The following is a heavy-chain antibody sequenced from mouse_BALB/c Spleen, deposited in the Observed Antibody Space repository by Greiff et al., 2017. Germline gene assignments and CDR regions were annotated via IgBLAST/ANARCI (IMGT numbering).Heavy chain of an antibody. V-gene: IGHV5-6*02. D-gene: IGHD2-1*01. CDR2: ISSGGSYT. J-gene: IGHJ4*01. CDR3: ARNYYGNYIRAMDY. CDR1: GFTFSSYG. Sequence: DVMLVESGGDLVKPGGSLKLSCAASGFTFSSYGMSWVRQTPDKRLEWVATISSGGSYTYYPDSVKGRFTISRDNAKNTLYLQMSSLKSEDTAMYYCARNYYGNYIRAMDYWGQGTSVTVSS.